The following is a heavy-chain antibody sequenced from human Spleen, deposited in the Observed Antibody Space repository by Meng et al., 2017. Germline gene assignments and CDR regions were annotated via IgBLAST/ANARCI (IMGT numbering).Heavy chain of an antibody. D-gene: IGHD2-21*01. CDR2: ITEVNE. V-gene: IGHV3-30-3*01. Sequence: QVHRVESGGGVVRPGKSMRLSCEALGPPGAGVAVTHITEVNEWNVHSVKGRFTISRDIARNSLSLQMNSLSPEDTAVFYCARFETVGIATGDYWGQGTLVTVSS. J-gene: IGHJ4*02. CDR3: ARFETVGIATGDY.